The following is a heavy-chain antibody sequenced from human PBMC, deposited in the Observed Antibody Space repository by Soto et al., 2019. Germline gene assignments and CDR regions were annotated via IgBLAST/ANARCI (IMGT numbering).Heavy chain of an antibody. J-gene: IGHJ3*02. CDR3: ARVDQLLYMDYGSGSYLDAFDI. Sequence: GGSLRLSCAASGFTFSSYSMNWVRQAPGKGLEWVSYISSSSSTIYYADSVKGRFTISRDNAKNSLYLQMNSLRAEDTAVYYCARVDQLLYMDYGSGSYLDAFDIWGQGTMVTVSS. CDR1: GFTFSSYS. D-gene: IGHD3-10*01. CDR2: ISSSSSTI. V-gene: IGHV3-48*01.